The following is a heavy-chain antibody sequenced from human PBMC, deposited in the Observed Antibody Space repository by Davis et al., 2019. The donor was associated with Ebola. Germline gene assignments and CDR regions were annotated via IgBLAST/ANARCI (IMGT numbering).Heavy chain of an antibody. CDR1: GSTFSSYG. CDR2: IRYDGSNK. Sequence: GGSLRLSCAASGSTFSSYGMHWVRQAPGKGLEWVAFIRYDGSNKYYADSVKGRFTISRDNSKNTLYLQMNSLRAEDTAVYYCAKDKVTTASFDYWGQGTLVTVSS. J-gene: IGHJ4*02. D-gene: IGHD4-17*01. V-gene: IGHV3-30*02. CDR3: AKDKVTTASFDY.